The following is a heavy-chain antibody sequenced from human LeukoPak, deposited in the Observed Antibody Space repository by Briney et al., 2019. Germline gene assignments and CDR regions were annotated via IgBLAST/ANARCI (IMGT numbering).Heavy chain of an antibody. CDR2: VRNDGSNE. D-gene: IGHD6-13*01. J-gene: IGHJ5*02. V-gene: IGHV3-30*02. Sequence: GGSLRLSCAASGFTFSDYGMHWVRQAPGKGLEWVAFVRNDGSNEYYPDSVKGRFTISRDNSRNTLYLQMNSLGAEDTAVYYCAKGGSSSHNWFDPWGQGTLVTVSS. CDR1: GFTFSDYG. CDR3: AKGGSSSHNWFDP.